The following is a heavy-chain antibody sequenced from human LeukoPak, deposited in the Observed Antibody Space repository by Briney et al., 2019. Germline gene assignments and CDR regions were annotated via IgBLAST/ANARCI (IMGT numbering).Heavy chain of an antibody. CDR1: GGTFSSYA. CDR2: IIPIFGTA. J-gene: IGHJ4*02. V-gene: IGHV1-69*05. CDR3: ARVSEDYYDSSGYYPFDY. Sequence: SVKVSCKASGGTFSSYAISWVRQVPGQGLEWMGRIIPIFGTANYAQKFQGRVTITTDESTSTAYMELSSLRSEDTAVYYCARVSEDYYDSSGYYPFDYWGQGTLVTVSS. D-gene: IGHD3-22*01.